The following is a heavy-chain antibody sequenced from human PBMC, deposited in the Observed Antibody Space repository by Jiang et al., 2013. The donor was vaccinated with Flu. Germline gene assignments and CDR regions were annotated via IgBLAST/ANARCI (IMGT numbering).Heavy chain of an antibody. J-gene: IGHJ5*02. CDR1: GGTFSSYA. D-gene: IGHD6-13*01. Sequence: GAEVKKPGSSVKVSCKASGGTFSSYAISWVRQAPGQGLEWMGGIIPIFGTANYAQKFQGRVTITADKSTSTAYMELSSLRSEDTAVYYCAGRVAAAGTNWFDPWGQGTLVTVSS. CDR3: AGRVAAAGTNWFDP. V-gene: IGHV1-69*06. CDR2: IIPIFGTA.